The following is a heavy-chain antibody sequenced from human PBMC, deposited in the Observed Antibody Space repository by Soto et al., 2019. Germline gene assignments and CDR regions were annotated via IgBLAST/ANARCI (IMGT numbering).Heavy chain of an antibody. D-gene: IGHD3-22*01. Sequence: QVQLVQSGAEVKKPGASVKVSCKASVYTFSGYYIHWVRQAPGQGLEWMGWINPNSGGTNYAQKFEGRVTMTSETSSSTAYMDVSSLRTDVTAVYYCARGGPVVNDHDSRATEFDYWGQGTLVTVSS. V-gene: IGHV1-2*02. CDR2: INPNSGGT. CDR1: VYTFSGYY. J-gene: IGHJ4*02. CDR3: ARGGPVVNDHDSRATEFDY.